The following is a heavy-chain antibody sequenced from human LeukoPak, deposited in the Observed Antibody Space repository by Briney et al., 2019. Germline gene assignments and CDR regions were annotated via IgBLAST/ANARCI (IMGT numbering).Heavy chain of an antibody. CDR1: GFTFSREW. D-gene: IGHD3-16*01. CDR3: ARYNDISIGDSFDI. Sequence: GGSLRLSCAASGFTFSREWMVWVRQAPGKGLQYVAHIRGDGGETLHLDSVRGRFTISRDNAKSSLYLQMNSLRVDDTGVYYCARYNDISIGDSFDIWGQGTKVTVSS. J-gene: IGHJ3*02. CDR2: IRGDGGET. V-gene: IGHV3-7*01.